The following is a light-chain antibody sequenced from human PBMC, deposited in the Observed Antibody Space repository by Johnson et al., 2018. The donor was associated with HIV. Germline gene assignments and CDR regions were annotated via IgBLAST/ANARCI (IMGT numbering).Light chain of an antibody. CDR3: GTWDSSLRVGF. Sequence: QPVLTQPPSVSAAPGQKVTISCSGSSSNIGNNYVSWYQQLPGRAPKLLIYDNNKRPSGIPDRFSGSKSGTSATLGITGLQTGDEADYYWGTWDSSLRVGFFGTGTKVSVL. CDR1: SSNIGNNY. V-gene: IGLV1-51*01. CDR2: DNN. J-gene: IGLJ1*01.